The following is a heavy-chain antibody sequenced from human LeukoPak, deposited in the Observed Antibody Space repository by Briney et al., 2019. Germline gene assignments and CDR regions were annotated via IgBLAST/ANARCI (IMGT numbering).Heavy chain of an antibody. CDR1: GFTFSSYS. D-gene: IGHD1-20*01. V-gene: IGHV3-21*04. Sequence: PGGSLRLSCAASGFTFSSYSMNWVRQAPGKGLEWVSSISSSSSYIYYADSVKGRFTISRDNAKNSLYLQMNSLRAEDTAVYYCARGGRYNWNPDRYYFDYWGQGTLVTVSS. CDR3: ARGGRYNWNPDRYYFDY. J-gene: IGHJ4*02. CDR2: ISSSSSYI.